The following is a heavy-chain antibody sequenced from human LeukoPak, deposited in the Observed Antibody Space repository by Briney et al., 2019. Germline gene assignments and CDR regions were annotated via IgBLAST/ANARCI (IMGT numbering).Heavy chain of an antibody. V-gene: IGHV3-48*01. CDR3: ARARVAVTTLGAFDI. Sequence: GGSLRLSCAASGFTFSSYSMNWVRQAPGKGLERVSYISSSSSTIYYADSVKGRFTISRDNAKNSLYLQMNSLRAEDTAVYYCARARVAVTTLGAFDIWGQGTMVTVSS. CDR1: GFTFSSYS. J-gene: IGHJ3*02. D-gene: IGHD2-21*02. CDR2: ISSSSSTI.